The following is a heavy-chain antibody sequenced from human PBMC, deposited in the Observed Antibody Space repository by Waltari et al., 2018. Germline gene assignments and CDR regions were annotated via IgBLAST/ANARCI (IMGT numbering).Heavy chain of an antibody. CDR2: ISGSGGST. CDR1: GFTFRSMA. D-gene: IGHD4-17*01. V-gene: IGHV3-23*01. Sequence: EVQLLESGGGLVQPGGSLRLSCAASGFTFRSMAMGWVRQAPGKGREWVLAISGSGGSTYYADSVKGRFTISRDNSKNTLYLQMNSLRAEDTAVYYCAKESDRIGDYGDYGFDYWGQGTLVTVSS. CDR3: AKESDRIGDYGDYGFDY. J-gene: IGHJ4*02.